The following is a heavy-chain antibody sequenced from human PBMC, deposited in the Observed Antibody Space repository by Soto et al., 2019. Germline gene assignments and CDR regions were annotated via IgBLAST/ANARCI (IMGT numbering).Heavy chain of an antibody. Sequence: RASVKVSCKASGGTFSSYAISWVRQAPGQGLEWMGGIIPIFGTANYAQKFQGRVTITADKSTSTAYMELSSLRSEDTAVYYCATVRPNITMIVVAHAFDIWGQGTMVTVSS. CDR3: ATVRPNITMIVVAHAFDI. CDR2: IIPIFGTA. J-gene: IGHJ3*02. V-gene: IGHV1-69*06. CDR1: GGTFSSYA. D-gene: IGHD3-22*01.